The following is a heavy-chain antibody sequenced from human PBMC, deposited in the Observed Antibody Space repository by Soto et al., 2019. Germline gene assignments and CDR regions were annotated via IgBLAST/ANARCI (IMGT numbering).Heavy chain of an antibody. J-gene: IGHJ4*02. D-gene: IGHD3-10*01. CDR2: IKQEGSEN. CDR1: GFTFSSYW. Sequence: VQLVESGGGLVQPGGSLRLSCAASGFTFSSYWMSWVRQAPGKGLEWVANIKQEGSENYYVDSVKGRFTVARDDAKNPLHLQINSRRDEDRAVYYCARAQGGRRSGAYFDDWGQGTLVTVSS. V-gene: IGHV3-7*04. CDR3: ARAQGGRRSGAYFDD.